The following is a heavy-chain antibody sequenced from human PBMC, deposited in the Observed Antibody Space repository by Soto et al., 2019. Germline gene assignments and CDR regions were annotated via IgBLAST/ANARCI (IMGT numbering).Heavy chain of an antibody. J-gene: IGHJ6*02. CDR2: IYYSGST. V-gene: IGHV4-31*03. CDR3: ARWWDYGGTLYYYYGMDV. D-gene: IGHD4-17*01. CDR1: GGSISSGGYY. Sequence: QVQLQESGPGLVKPSQTLSLTCTVSGGSISSGGYYWSWIRQHPGKGLEWIGYIYYSGSTYYNPSLTSRVTIAVDTSKNQVSLKLSSVTAADTAVYYCARWWDYGGTLYYYYGMDVWGQGTKVTVSS.